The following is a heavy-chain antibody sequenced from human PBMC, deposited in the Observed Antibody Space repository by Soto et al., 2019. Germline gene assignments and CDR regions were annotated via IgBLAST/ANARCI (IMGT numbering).Heavy chain of an antibody. D-gene: IGHD3-10*01. CDR2: IYYTGST. CDR1: GGSISGYY. V-gene: IGHV4-59*01. CDR3: ARDRDYGSGSYYGDYYYMDV. Sequence: PSETLSLTCTVSGGSISGYYWSWIRQPPGKRLEWIGYIYYTGSTNYNPSLKSRVTISVDTSKNQFSLKLSSVTAADTAVYYCARDRDYGSGSYYGDYYYMDVWGKGTTVTVSS. J-gene: IGHJ6*03.